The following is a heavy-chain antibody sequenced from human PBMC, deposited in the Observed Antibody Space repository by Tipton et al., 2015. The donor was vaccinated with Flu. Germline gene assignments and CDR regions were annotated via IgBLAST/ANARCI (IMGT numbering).Heavy chain of an antibody. Sequence: GLVKPSETLSVTCTISGGSFGNFYWTWIRQPPGKGLEWIGYINYRGSSSYNPSLNGRVAISLDTSKNQFSLKLSSVTAADTAVYYCARLTTRTYCPDYWGQGTLVTVSS. J-gene: IGHJ4*02. CDR2: INYRGSS. CDR3: ARLTTRTYCPDY. V-gene: IGHV4-59*08. D-gene: IGHD1-26*01. CDR1: GGSFGNFY.